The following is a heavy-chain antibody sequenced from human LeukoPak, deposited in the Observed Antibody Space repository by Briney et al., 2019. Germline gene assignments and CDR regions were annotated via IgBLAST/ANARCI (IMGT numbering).Heavy chain of an antibody. D-gene: IGHD1-20*01. J-gene: IGHJ4*02. CDR2: IKLDGSET. CDR1: GFTFSSYA. Sequence: TGGSLRLSCAASGFTFSSYAMSWVRQAPGKGLEWVANIKLDGSETYYVDSVKGRFTISRDNGKNSVYLQMSNLRAEDTALYHCARDVTGALDYWGQGTLVTVSS. CDR3: ARDVTGALDY. V-gene: IGHV3-7*01.